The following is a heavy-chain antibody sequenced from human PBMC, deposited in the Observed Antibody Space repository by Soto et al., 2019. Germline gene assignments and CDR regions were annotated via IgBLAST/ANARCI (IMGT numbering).Heavy chain of an antibody. CDR1: GFSLGTYGVG. V-gene: IGHV2-5*02. J-gene: IGHJ2*01. D-gene: IGHD1-26*01. CDR3: AHRGVGIGDWYFDL. Sequence: QITLNESGPMLVKPTQTLTLTCTFSGFSLGTYGVGVGWIRQPPGKALEWLALIYWDDDKRYSPSLKSRLTIAEDTSKRQVFITLTNMDPVYTATDNCAHRGVGIGDWYFDLWGRGTPVIVSS. CDR2: IYWDDDK.